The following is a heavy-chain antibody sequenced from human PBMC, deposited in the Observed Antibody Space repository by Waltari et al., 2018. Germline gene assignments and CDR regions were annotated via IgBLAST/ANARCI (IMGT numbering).Heavy chain of an antibody. CDR3: AKVLAHSSDYYWVFDL. D-gene: IGHD3-22*01. Sequence: EVQLVESGGGLVQPGGSLRLSCAASAFTFSNYAMSCVRQAPGKGLEWVSGISVSGGNTNYADSVKGRFTISRDKSKNTRYLQMNSLRAEDTAVYYCAKVLAHSSDYYWVFDLWGRGTLVTVSS. CDR1: AFTFSNYA. J-gene: IGHJ2*01. CDR2: ISVSGGNT. V-gene: IGHV3-23*04.